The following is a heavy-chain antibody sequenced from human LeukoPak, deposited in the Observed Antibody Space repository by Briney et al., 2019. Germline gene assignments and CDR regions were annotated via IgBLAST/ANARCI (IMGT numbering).Heavy chain of an antibody. V-gene: IGHV3-7*01. J-gene: IGHJ4*02. D-gene: IGHD6-19*01. CDR1: GFTFSRFW. CDR2: IKQDGSEK. Sequence: GGSLRLSCAASGFTFSRFWMNWVRQAPGKGLEWVSNIKQDGSEKYYVASVKGRFTISRDDAKNSLYLQMNSLTAEDTAVYFCARSNGWVIDQWGQGTLVTVSS. CDR3: ARSNGWVIDQ.